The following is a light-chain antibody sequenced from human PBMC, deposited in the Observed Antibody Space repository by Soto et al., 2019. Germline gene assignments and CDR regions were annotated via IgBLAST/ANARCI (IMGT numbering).Light chain of an antibody. V-gene: IGLV2-11*01. Sequence: QSVLTQPRSVSGSPGQSVTISCTGTNSDVGGYNYVSWYQQHPGRAPKLMIYDVGKPPSGVPDRFSGSNSGITASLTISGLQAEDEADYYCCSYAGSYTLVFGTGTKLTVL. CDR1: NSDVGGYNY. J-gene: IGLJ1*01. CDR3: CSYAGSYTLV. CDR2: DVG.